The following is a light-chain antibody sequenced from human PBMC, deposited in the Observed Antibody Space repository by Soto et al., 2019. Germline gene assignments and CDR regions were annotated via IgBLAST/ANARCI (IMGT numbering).Light chain of an antibody. V-gene: IGLV1-40*01. CDR1: SSNIGAGYD. CDR3: QSYDSNLSGLYV. Sequence: QSVLTQPPSVSGAPGQRVTISCTGTSSNIGAGYDVHWYQQVPGAAPKLLIFRNNNRPSGVPDRFSGSKSGTSASLAITGLQAEDEADYYCQSYDSNLSGLYVFGTGTKLTVL. J-gene: IGLJ1*01. CDR2: RNN.